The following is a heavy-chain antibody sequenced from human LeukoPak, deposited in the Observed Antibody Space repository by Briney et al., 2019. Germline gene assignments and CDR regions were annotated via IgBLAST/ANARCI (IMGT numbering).Heavy chain of an antibody. D-gene: IGHD5-18*01. CDR2: IRYDGSNK. J-gene: IGHJ4*02. V-gene: IGHV3-30*02. Sequence: GGSLRLSCAASVFTFSSYGMHWVRKAPGKGVEWVAFIRYDGSNKYYADSVKGRFTISRDNSKNTLYLQMNSLRAEDTAVYYCARALIPWDAVVDTVMVFDYWGQGTLVTVSS. CDR3: ARALIPWDAVVDTVMVFDY. CDR1: VFTFSSYG.